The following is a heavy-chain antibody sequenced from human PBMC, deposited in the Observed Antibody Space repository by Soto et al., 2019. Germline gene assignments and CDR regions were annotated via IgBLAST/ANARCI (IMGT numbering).Heavy chain of an antibody. J-gene: IGHJ4*02. Sequence: QVQFLRSGAEVKKPGASVKVSCKTSGYIFTDYPIHWVRQAPGRGLEWVAWINTGNGTTRYSPRLQGRVSLTTDTSASTAHMQLTGLRFEDTAVYYCASNAFDYWGQGTMVAVS. CDR2: INTGNGTT. V-gene: IGHV1-3*04. CDR3: ASNAFDY. CDR1: GYIFTDYP.